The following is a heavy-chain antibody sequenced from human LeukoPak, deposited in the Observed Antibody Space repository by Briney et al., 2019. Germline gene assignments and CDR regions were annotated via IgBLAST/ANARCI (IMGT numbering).Heavy chain of an antibody. CDR3: ARDSRGYDSSGYYYYYYGMDV. V-gene: IGHV4-59*12. CDR2: IYYSGST. CDR1: GGSISSYY. J-gene: IGHJ6*02. Sequence: SETLSLTCTVSGGSISSYYWSWIRQPPGKGLEWIGYIYYSGSTYYNPSLKSRVTISVDTSKNQFSLKLSSVTAADTAVYYCARDSRGYDSSGYYYYYYGMDVWGQGTTVTVSS. D-gene: IGHD3-22*01.